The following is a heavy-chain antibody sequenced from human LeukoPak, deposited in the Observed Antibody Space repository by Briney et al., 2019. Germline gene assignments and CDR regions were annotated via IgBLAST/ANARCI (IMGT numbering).Heavy chain of an antibody. CDR2: INPSDGST. J-gene: IGHJ4*02. CDR1: GYTFTTYY. Sequence: ASVKVSCKASGYTFTTYYMHWVRLAPGQGLEWMAKINPSDGSTNYAQKFQGRVTMTRDTSTSTVYMELSSLRSEDTAVYYCTRVVVESSGWYHFDYWGQGTLVTVSS. D-gene: IGHD6-19*01. V-gene: IGHV1-46*01. CDR3: TRVVVESSGWYHFDY.